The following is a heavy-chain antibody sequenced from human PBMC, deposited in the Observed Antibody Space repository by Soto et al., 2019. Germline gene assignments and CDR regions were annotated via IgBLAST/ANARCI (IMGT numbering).Heavy chain of an antibody. J-gene: IGHJ6*02. Sequence: LSLTCTVSGGSISSGDYYWSWIRQPPGKGLEWIGYIYYSGSTYYNPSLKSRVTISVDTSKNQFSLKLSSVTAADTAVYYCARGGSLSWSGFFFRGMDVWGQGTTVTVSS. V-gene: IGHV4-30-4*01. D-gene: IGHD3-3*01. CDR3: ARGGSLSWSGFFFRGMDV. CDR1: GGSISSGDYY. CDR2: IYYSGST.